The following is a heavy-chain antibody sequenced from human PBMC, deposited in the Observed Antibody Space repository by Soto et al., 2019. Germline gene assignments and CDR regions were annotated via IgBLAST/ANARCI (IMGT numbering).Heavy chain of an antibody. CDR2: LYPSGGA. Sequence: PSETLSLTCSVSGLSISSHPWWTWVRQAPGKGLEWIGELYPSGGAAYNPSLQNRAAISVDYSQNHLSLTLSSVTAADTAVYYCARGPIVVVVAATPRNWFDPWGQGTLVTVSS. CDR3: ARGPIVVVVAATPRNWFDP. D-gene: IGHD2-15*01. CDR1: GLSISSHPW. J-gene: IGHJ5*02. V-gene: IGHV4-4*02.